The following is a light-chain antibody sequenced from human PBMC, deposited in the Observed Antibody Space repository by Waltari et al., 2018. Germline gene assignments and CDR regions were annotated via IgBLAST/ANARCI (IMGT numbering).Light chain of an antibody. CDR1: QSVGRS. V-gene: IGKV3-20*01. CDR2: GAS. Sequence: IVLTQSPGTLSLSPGERATLSCRASQSVGRSLAWYQQKPGPAPRLVIYGASRRATGIPDRFSGSGSGTDFSLTISRLEPEDFAVYYCQHYVRLPATFGQGTKVEIK. J-gene: IGKJ1*01. CDR3: QHYVRLPAT.